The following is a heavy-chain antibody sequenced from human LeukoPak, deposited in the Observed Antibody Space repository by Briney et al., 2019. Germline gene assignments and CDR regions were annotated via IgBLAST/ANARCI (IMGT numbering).Heavy chain of an antibody. J-gene: IGHJ4*02. V-gene: IGHV3-23*01. CDR2: ISGGST. CDR1: GFTFSHYA. CDR3: AKTYSGSYYLD. Sequence: PGGTLRLSCAASGFTFSHYAMSWVRQAPGKGLEWVSGISGGSTYYADSVKGRFTISRDNSKNTLYLQMNSLRAEDTAVYYCAKTYSGSYYLDWGQGTLVTVSS. D-gene: IGHD1-26*01.